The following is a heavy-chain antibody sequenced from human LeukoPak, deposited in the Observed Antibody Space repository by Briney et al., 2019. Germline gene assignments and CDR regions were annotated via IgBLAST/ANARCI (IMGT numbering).Heavy chain of an antibody. D-gene: IGHD5-18*01. CDR1: GFTFTSFG. J-gene: IGHJ4*02. Sequence: ASVKVSCKASGFTFTSFGIRWVRQAPGQGLEWVGWSSAYNGNTNYAQKFQGRVTMTTDTSTSTAYMEVRSLRSDDTAVYYCTRDLGVDTTMIFFDYWGQGSLVTVSS. CDR2: SSAYNGNT. V-gene: IGHV1-18*01. CDR3: TRDLGVDTTMIFFDY.